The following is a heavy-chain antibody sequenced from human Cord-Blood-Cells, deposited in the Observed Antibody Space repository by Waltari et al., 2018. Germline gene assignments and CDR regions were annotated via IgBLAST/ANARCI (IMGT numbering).Heavy chain of an antibody. CDR3: ARVAGYSSGWYRGYFDY. CDR2: TYYRSKWYN. CDR1: GDRVSSNSAA. Sequence: QVQLQQSGPGLVKPSQTLSLTCAISGDRVSSNSAAWNWIRQSLSSGLEWLGRTYYRSKWYNDYAVSVKSRITINPDTSKNQFSLQLNSVTPEDTAVYYCARVAGYSSGWYRGYFDYWGQGTLVTVSS. D-gene: IGHD6-19*01. J-gene: IGHJ4*02. V-gene: IGHV6-1*01.